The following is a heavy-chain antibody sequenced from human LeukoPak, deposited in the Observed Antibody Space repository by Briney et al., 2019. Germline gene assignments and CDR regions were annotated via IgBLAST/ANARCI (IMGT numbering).Heavy chain of an antibody. V-gene: IGHV1-8*01. D-gene: IGHD3-16*01. CDR2: MNPNSGNT. Sequence: ASVKVSCKASGYTFTSYDINWVRQATGQGLEWMGWMNPNSGNTGYAQKFQGRVTMTRNTSISTAYMELSSLRFEDTAVYYCAREYYEYVWGSLPPNWFDPWGQGTLVTVSS. CDR3: AREYYEYVWGSLPPNWFDP. J-gene: IGHJ5*02. CDR1: GYTFTSYD.